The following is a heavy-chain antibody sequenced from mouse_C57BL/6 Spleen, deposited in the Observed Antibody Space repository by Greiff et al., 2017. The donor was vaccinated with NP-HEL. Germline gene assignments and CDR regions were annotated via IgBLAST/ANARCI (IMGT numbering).Heavy chain of an antibody. D-gene: IGHD1-1*01. Sequence: EVQLVESEGGLVQPGSSMKLSCTASGFTFSDYYMAWVRQVPEKGLEWVANINHDGSSTYYLDSLPSRFIISRDNAKNILYLQMSSLKSEDTATYYCARDQNYYGSSYAMDYWGQGTSVTVSS. J-gene: IGHJ4*01. CDR1: GFTFSDYY. CDR2: INHDGSST. CDR3: ARDQNYYGSSYAMDY. V-gene: IGHV5-16*01.